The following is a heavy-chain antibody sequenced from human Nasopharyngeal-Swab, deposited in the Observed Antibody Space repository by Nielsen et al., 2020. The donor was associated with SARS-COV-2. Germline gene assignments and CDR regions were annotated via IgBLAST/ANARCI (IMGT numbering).Heavy chain of an antibody. J-gene: IGHJ5*02. CDR2: INAGNGNT. CDR1: GYTFTTYA. Sequence: ASVKVSCKASGYTFTTYAIHWVRQAPGQRLEGMGWINAGNGNTKYSQKLQGRVTITRDTSAGTAYMELSSLRSEDTAVYYCARDSSSGLRYFDWLSPGYNWFDPWGQGTLVTVSS. D-gene: IGHD3-9*01. V-gene: IGHV1-3*01. CDR3: ARDSSSGLRYFDWLSPGYNWFDP.